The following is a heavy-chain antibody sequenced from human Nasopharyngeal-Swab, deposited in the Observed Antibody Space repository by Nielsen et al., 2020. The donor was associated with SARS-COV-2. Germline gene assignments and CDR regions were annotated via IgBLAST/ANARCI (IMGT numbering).Heavy chain of an antibody. CDR1: GGAFGGFY. CDR2: INPSGGT. D-gene: IGHD1-1*01. V-gene: IGHV4-34*01. Sequence: GSLRLSCAVYGGAFGGFYWSWIRQSPGEGLEWIGEINPSGGTDYNPSLKSRVSMSVDTSKNQVFLNLKAVTAADTGLYYCARGRRERALRYYYYGMDVWGQGTTVSVS. J-gene: IGHJ6*02. CDR3: ARGRRERALRYYYYGMDV.